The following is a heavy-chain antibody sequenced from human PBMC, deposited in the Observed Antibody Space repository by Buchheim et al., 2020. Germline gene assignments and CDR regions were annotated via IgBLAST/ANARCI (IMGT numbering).Heavy chain of an antibody. Sequence: EVHLVESGGGLVQPGGSLRLSCAASGFTFDSYSMNWVRQAPGKGLEWISYISSSSSTIYYADSMKGRITIFRDNAKSSLYLQMNSLRAEDTAVYYCARDHHFYDSSGYPDYWGQGTL. CDR1: GFTFDSYS. V-gene: IGHV3-48*01. CDR2: ISSSSSTI. D-gene: IGHD3-22*01. J-gene: IGHJ4*02. CDR3: ARDHHFYDSSGYPDY.